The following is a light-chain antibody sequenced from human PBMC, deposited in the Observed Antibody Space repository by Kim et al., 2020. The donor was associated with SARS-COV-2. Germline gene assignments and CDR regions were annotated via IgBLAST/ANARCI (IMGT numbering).Light chain of an antibody. V-gene: IGLV1-44*01. J-gene: IGLJ3*02. CDR3: AAWYETLKGWV. Sequence: HSVLTQPPSTSGTPGQRVTVSCSGSSSNIGINTVNWYQQLPGTAPTLLIYDNNQRPSGVPGRFSGSKSGTSVSLLISGLQSEDEADYFCAAWYETLKGWVFGGGTKVTVL. CDR2: DNN. CDR1: SSNIGINT.